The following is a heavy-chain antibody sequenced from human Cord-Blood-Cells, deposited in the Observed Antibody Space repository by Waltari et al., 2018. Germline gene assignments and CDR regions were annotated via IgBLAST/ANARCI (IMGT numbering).Heavy chain of an antibody. CDR1: GFTFSSDW. CDR2: IKQDGSEK. Sequence: EVQLVESGGGLVQPGGSLSLSCAASGFTFSSDWMSWVRQAPGKGLEWVANIKQDGSEKYYVDSVKGRFTISRDNAKNSLYLQMNSLRAEDTAVYYCARTARKILDYWGQGTLVTVSS. V-gene: IGHV3-7*01. J-gene: IGHJ4*02. CDR3: ARTARKILDY.